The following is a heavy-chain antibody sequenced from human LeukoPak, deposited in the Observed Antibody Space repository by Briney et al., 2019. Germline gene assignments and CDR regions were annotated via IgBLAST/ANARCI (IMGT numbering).Heavy chain of an antibody. V-gene: IGHV4-59*01. CDR1: GGSISGYY. Sequence: SETLSLTCIVSGGSISGYYWSWIRQPPGRGLEWIGYISDTGTSIYNPSLKNRLSMLVDTSRNHFYLNLTSVTAADTAIYYCARTRTYLDYWGQGALVTVSS. CDR3: ARTRTYLDY. D-gene: IGHD1-7*01. J-gene: IGHJ4*02. CDR2: ISDTGTS.